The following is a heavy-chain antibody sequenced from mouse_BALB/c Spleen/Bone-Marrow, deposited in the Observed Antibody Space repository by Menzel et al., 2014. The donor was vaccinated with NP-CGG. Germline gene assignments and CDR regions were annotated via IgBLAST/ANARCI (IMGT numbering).Heavy chain of an antibody. J-gene: IGHJ3*01. CDR2: IDPYNGGT. V-gene: IGHV1S135*01. CDR3: ASQFAWFAY. Sequence: LVESGPELVKPGASVKVSCKASGYASTSYNMYWVKQSHGKSLEWIGYIDPYNGGTSYNQKFKGKATLTVDKSSSTAYMHLNSLTSEDSAVYYCASQFAWFAYWGQGTLVTVSA. CDR1: GYASTSYN.